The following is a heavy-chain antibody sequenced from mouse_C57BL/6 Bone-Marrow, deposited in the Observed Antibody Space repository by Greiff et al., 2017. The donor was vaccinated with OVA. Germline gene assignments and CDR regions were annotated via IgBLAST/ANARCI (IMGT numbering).Heavy chain of an antibody. V-gene: IGHV1-59*01. J-gene: IGHJ3*01. CDR2: IDPSDSYT. D-gene: IGHD1-1*01. CDR3: ARGDYGTPFAY. CDR1: GYTFTSYW. Sequence: VKLQQPGAELVRPGTSVKLSCKASGYTFTSYWMHWVKQRPGQGLEWIGVIDPSDSYTNYNQKFKGKATLTVDTSSSTAYMQLSSLTSEDSAVYYCARGDYGTPFAYWGQGTLVTVSA.